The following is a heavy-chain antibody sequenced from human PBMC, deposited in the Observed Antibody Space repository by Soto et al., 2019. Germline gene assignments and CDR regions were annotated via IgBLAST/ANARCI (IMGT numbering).Heavy chain of an antibody. V-gene: IGHV1-18*03. CDR2: ISAYNGNT. CDR3: ARRGYGSRWPNVYMDV. D-gene: IGHD6-13*01. J-gene: IGHJ6*03. Sequence: ASVKVSCKASGYTFTSYGISWVRQAPGQGLEWMGWISAYNGNTNYAQKLQGRVTMTTDTSTSTAYMELRSLRSEDMALYYCARRGYGSRWPNVYMDVSGKGTTVTVSS. CDR1: GYTFTSYG.